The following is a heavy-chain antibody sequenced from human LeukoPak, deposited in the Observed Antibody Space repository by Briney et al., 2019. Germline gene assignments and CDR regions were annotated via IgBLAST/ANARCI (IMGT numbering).Heavy chain of an antibody. CDR3: AREGRAIAAAGTPVYYFDY. J-gene: IGHJ4*02. V-gene: IGHV1-2*02. D-gene: IGHD6-13*01. Sequence: ASVKVSCKASGNTFTGYYMHWVRQAPGQGLEWMGWINPNSGGTNYAQKFQGRVTMTRDTSISTAYMELSRLRSDDTAVYYCAREGRAIAAAGTPVYYFDYWGQGTLVTVSS. CDR1: GNTFTGYY. CDR2: INPNSGGT.